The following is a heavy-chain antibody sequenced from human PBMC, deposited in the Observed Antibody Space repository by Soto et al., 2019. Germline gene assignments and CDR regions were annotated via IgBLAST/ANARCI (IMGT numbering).Heavy chain of an antibody. CDR2: ISGYNGNT. Sequence: GSVKVPCKASGYTFTKYVISWVRKAPGQGLEWMGWISGYNGNTNYAQKYQGRITMTIDTSTTTAYMELGSLTSDDTAVYYCAKNGQLPYHYYGMDVWGQGTTVTVSS. CDR1: GYTFTKYV. J-gene: IGHJ6*02. V-gene: IGHV1-18*01. D-gene: IGHD1-26*01. CDR3: AKNGQLPYHYYGMDV.